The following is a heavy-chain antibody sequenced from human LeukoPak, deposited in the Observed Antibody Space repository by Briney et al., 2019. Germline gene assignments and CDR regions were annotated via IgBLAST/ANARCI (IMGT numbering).Heavy chain of an antibody. CDR1: GFTLSTNA. CDR3: AKVTGGDMITYGGLDY. Sequence: GGSLRLSCLTSGFTLSTNAMSWVRQAPGKGLEWISGISGSGASTYYADSVKGRFTISRDDSRNTLYLQMNSLRAEDTAVYYCAKVTGGDMITYGGLDYWGQGTLVTVSS. D-gene: IGHD3-16*01. V-gene: IGHV3-23*01. J-gene: IGHJ4*02. CDR2: ISGSGAST.